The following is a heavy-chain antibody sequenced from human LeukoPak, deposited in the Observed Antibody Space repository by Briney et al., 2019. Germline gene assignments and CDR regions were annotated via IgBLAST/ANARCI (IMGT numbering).Heavy chain of an antibody. CDR2: IYYSGNT. D-gene: IGHD1/OR15-1a*01. Sequence: SQTLSLTCTVSGGSISSGGYYWSWIRQPPGKGLEWVGYIYYSGNTNYSPSLKSPVSISIDTSKNQFSLKLSSVTAADTALYYCARGPTRYYFDYWGQGILVTVSS. CDR1: GGSISSGGYY. V-gene: IGHV4-61*08. CDR3: ARGPTRYYFDY. J-gene: IGHJ4*02.